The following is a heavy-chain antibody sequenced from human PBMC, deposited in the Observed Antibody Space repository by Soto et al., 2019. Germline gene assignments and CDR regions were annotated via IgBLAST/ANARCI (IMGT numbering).Heavy chain of an antibody. V-gene: IGHV3-7*01. J-gene: IGHJ4*02. CDR3: ARDSYYDILAGYYIRFDY. CDR2: IKQDGSEK. D-gene: IGHD3-9*01. Sequence: GGSLRLSCAASGFTFSSYWMSWVRQAPGKGLEWVANIKQDGSEKYYVDSVKGRFTISRDNAKNSLYLQMNSLRAEDTAVYYCARDSYYDILAGYYIRFDYWGQGTLVTVSS. CDR1: GFTFSSYW.